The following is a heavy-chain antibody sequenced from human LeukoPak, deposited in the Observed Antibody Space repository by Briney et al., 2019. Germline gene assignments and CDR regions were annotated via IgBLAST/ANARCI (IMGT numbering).Heavy chain of an antibody. CDR1: GGSFSGYY. CDR3: ASTGGGNSGFDY. V-gene: IGHV4-34*01. J-gene: IGHJ4*02. Sequence: SETLSLTCAVYGGSFSGYYWSWIRQPPGKGLEWIGEINHSGSTNYNPSLKSRVTISVDTSKNQFSLKLSSVTAADTAVYYCASTGGGNSGFDYWGQGTLVTVSS. CDR2: INHSGST. D-gene: IGHD4-23*01.